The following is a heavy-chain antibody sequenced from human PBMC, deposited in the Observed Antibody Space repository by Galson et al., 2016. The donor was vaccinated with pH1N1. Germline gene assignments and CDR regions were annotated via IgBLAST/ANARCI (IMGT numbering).Heavy chain of an antibody. Sequence: TLSLTCTVPGGSISSDSDYWTWIRQPAGKGLEWIGRVSGTGTTNYNPSLKSRVTISIETSKNQFSLKMASVTPADTAVYFCARESLEWLIISGHRVELNWFDSWGQGTLVTVSS. CDR1: GGSISSDSDY. J-gene: IGHJ5*01. V-gene: IGHV4-61*02. CDR3: ARESLEWLIISGHRVELNWFDS. D-gene: IGHD3-3*01. CDR2: VSGTGTT.